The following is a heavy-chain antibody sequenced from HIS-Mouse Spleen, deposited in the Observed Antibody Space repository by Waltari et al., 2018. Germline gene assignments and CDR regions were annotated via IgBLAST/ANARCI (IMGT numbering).Heavy chain of an antibody. CDR3: AREIPYSSSWYDWYFDL. V-gene: IGHV4-39*07. CDR1: GGSLRSSSSY. CDR2: IYYSGST. Sequence: QLQLQESGPGLVKPSETLSITCTVSGGSLRSSSSYWGWFRQPPGKGLEWIGSIYYSGSTYYNPSLKSRVTISVDTSKNQFSLKLSSVTAADTAVYYCAREIPYSSSWYDWYFDLWGRGTLVTVSS. J-gene: IGHJ2*01. D-gene: IGHD6-13*01.